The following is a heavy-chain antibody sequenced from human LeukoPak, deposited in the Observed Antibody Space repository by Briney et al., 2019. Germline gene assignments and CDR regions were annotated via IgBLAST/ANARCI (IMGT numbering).Heavy chain of an antibody. D-gene: IGHD2-21*01. CDR1: GFTVSDHF. V-gene: IGHV3-11*04. J-gene: IGHJ6*03. Sequence: GGSLRLSCAASGFTVSDHFMSWIRQAPGKGLEWISYISSSGNAIYYADSVKGRFTISRDNAKNSLYLQMNSLRAEDTAVYYCARDLWHIARYGHYMDVWGKGTTVTISS. CDR2: ISSSGNAI. CDR3: ARDLWHIARYGHYMDV.